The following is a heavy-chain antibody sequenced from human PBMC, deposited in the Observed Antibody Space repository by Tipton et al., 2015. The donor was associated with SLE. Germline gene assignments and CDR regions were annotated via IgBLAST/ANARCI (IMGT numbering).Heavy chain of an antibody. V-gene: IGHV3-23*01. J-gene: IGHJ2*01. CDR3: VARVDWYFDL. CDR1: GFTFSSYG. CDR2: ISATGGST. D-gene: IGHD6-6*01. Sequence: GSLRLSCAASGFTFSSYGMHWVRQAPGKGLEWVSAISATGGSTWFADSVKGRFTFSRDNSKNTLYLQMKSLRADDTAVYYCVARVDWYFDLWGRGTLVTVSS.